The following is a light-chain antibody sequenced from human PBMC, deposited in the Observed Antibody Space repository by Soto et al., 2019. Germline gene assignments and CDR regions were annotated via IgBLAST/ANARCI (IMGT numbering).Light chain of an antibody. CDR1: QSVSSN. Sequence: EIVMTQSPATLSVSPGDRATLSCRASQSVSSNLAWYQQKPGQAPRLLIYGASTRATGIPARFSGSGSGTEFTLTISSLQYEDFEVYYCQQYNNWPRTFGQGTKVDIK. J-gene: IGKJ1*01. V-gene: IGKV3-15*01. CDR2: GAS. CDR3: QQYNNWPRT.